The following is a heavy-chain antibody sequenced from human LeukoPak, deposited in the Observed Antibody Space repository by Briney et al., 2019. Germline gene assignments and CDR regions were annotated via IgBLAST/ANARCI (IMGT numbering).Heavy chain of an antibody. CDR1: GGSISSHY. Sequence: SETLSLTCTVSGGSISSHYWSWIRQPPGKGLEWFGYIYYSGSTNYNPSLKSRVTISVDTSKNQFSLKLSSVTAADTAVYYCARGQDWYSGSYYYFDYWGQGTLVTVSS. J-gene: IGHJ4*02. V-gene: IGHV4-59*11. CDR3: ARGQDWYSGSYYYFDY. CDR2: IYYSGST. D-gene: IGHD1-26*01.